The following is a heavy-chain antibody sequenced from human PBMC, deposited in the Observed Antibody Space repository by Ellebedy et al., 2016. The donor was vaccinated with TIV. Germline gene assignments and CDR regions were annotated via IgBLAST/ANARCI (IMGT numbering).Heavy chain of an antibody. D-gene: IGHD4-17*01. Sequence: GESLKISCGASGFSFRSYWMTWVRQAPGKGLEWVANINQDGSDKYYVDSLKGRFTIASDNAKKALYLQMSSLRVEDTAVYYCATDGSYGDYRAPTHAFVMWGQGTMVAVSS. J-gene: IGHJ3*02. V-gene: IGHV3-7*01. CDR1: GFSFRSYW. CDR2: INQDGSDK. CDR3: ATDGSYGDYRAPTHAFVM.